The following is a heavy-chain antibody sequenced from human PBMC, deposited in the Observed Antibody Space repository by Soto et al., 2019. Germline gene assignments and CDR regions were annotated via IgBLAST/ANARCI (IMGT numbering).Heavy chain of an antibody. CDR3: ARGSVVAATPTFDY. Sequence: SETLSLTCAVYVGSFSGYYWSWIRQSPGEGLAWIGEINHRGSTDYNPSLKSRVIISVDTSKNQFSLRLSSVTAADTAVYYCARGSVVAATPTFDYWGQGTLVTVSS. D-gene: IGHD2-15*01. CDR1: VGSFSGYY. CDR2: INHRGST. J-gene: IGHJ4*02. V-gene: IGHV4-34*01.